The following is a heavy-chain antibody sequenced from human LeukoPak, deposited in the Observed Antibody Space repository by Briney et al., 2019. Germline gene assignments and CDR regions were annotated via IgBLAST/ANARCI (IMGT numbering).Heavy chain of an antibody. CDR2: ISGSGGTT. CDR3: AKDHLPGIVVADRDY. D-gene: IGHD6-19*01. Sequence: PGGSLRLSCAASGFTFSSYWMSWVRQAPGKGLEWVSAISGSGGTTYYANSAKGRFTISRDNSKNTLYLQINSLRAEDTAVYYCAKDHLPGIVVADRDYWGQGTLVTVSS. V-gene: IGHV3-23*01. J-gene: IGHJ4*02. CDR1: GFTFSSYW.